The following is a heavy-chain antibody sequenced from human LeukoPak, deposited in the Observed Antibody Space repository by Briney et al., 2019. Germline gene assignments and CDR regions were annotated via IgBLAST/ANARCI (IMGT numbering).Heavy chain of an antibody. CDR2: ISSSSRYI. Sequence: GGSLRPSCAASGFTFSGDTMNWVRRALAKGLECFSSISSSSRYIYYADSVKGRFTIPRDNAKNSLYLQMNSLRAEDTAVYYCARSGYDYYYYYGMDVWGQGTTVTVSS. CDR3: ARSGYDYYYYYGMDV. J-gene: IGHJ6*02. V-gene: IGHV3-21*01. CDR1: GFTFSGDT. D-gene: IGHD5-18*01.